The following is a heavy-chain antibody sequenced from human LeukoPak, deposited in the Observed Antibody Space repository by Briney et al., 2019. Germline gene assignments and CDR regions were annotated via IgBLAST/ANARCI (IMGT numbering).Heavy chain of an antibody. V-gene: IGHV4-4*07. J-gene: IGHJ6*02. CDR2: IYTSGST. CDR3: ARDRGPYSSSWDYYYYGMDV. Sequence: NTSETLSLTCTVSGGSISSYYSSWIRQPAGKGLEWIGRIYTSGSTNYNPSLKSRVTMSVDTSKNQFSLKLSSVTAADTAVYYCARDRGPYSSSWDYYYYGMDVWGQGTTVTVSS. D-gene: IGHD6-13*01. CDR1: GGSISSYY.